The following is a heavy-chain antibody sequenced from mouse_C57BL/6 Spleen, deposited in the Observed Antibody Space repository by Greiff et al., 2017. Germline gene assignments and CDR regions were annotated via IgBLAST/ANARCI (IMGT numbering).Heavy chain of an antibody. V-gene: IGHV1-64*01. CDR2: IHPNSGST. CDR3: ARVDYGNYGYFDV. CDR1: GYTFTSYW. J-gene: IGHJ1*03. Sequence: QVHVKQSGAELVKPGASVKLSCKASGYTFTSYWMHWVKQRPGQGLEWIGMIHPNSGSTNYNEKFKSKATLTVDKSSSTAYMQLSSLTSEDSAVYYCARVDYGNYGYFDVWGTGTTVTVSS. D-gene: IGHD2-1*01.